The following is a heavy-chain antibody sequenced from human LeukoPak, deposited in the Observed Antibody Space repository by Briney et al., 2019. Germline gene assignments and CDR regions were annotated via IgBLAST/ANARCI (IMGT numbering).Heavy chain of an antibody. CDR3: ARGSDFDL. Sequence: PSETLSLTCAVYGGSFSGYYWSWIRQPPGKGLEGIGEINHSGSTNYNPSLKSRVTISVDTSKNQFSLKLSSVTAADTAVYYCARGSDFDLWGRGTLVTVSS. V-gene: IGHV4-34*01. J-gene: IGHJ2*01. CDR1: GGSFSGYY. CDR2: INHSGST.